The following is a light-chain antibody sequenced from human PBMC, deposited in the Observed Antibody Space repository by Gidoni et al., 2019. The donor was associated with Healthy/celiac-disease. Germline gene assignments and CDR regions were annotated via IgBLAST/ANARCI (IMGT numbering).Light chain of an antibody. CDR3: QQSYSTPST. CDR1: QSISSY. Sequence: DIKMTQSPSSLSASVGDRVTITCRASQSISSYLNWYQQKPGKAPKLLIYAASSLQSGVPSRFSCIGSGTDFTLTISSLPPEDFATYYCQQSYSTPSTFGQGTKLEIK. V-gene: IGKV1-39*01. CDR2: AAS. J-gene: IGKJ2*02.